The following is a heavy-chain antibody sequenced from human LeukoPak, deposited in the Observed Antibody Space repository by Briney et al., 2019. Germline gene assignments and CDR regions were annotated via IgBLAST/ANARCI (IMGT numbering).Heavy chain of an antibody. CDR2: ISGSGGST. D-gene: IGHD3-10*01. J-gene: IGHJ4*02. V-gene: IGHV3-23*01. CDR3: AKDSLLLSSTY. Sequence: GGSLRLSCAASGFTFSSYAMSWVRQAPGKGLEWVSAISGSGGSTYYADSVKGRFTISRDNSKNTPYLQMNSLRAEDTAVYYCAKDSLLLSSTYWGQGTLVTVSS. CDR1: GFTFSSYA.